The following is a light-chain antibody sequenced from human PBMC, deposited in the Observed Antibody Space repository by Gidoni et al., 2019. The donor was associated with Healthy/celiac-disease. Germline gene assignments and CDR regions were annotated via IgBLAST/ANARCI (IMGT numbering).Light chain of an antibody. CDR1: QSISSY. CDR2: AAS. CDR3: QQSYSTPYT. V-gene: IGKV1-39*01. Sequence: IQLTQSPSSLSASVGDRVTITCRASQSISSYLNWYQQKPGKAPKRLIYAASSLQSGVPSRVSGSGSGTDFTLTISSLQPEDVATYYCQQSYSTPYTFGQGTKLEIK. J-gene: IGKJ2*01.